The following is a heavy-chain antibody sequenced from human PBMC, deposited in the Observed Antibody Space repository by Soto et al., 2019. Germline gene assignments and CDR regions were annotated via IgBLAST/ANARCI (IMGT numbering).Heavy chain of an antibody. CDR3: ARYDYNGYYFDY. Sequence: QVQLVQSGAEVKKPGASVKVSCKASGYTFSTYYMHWVRQAPGQGYEWMGIINPSGGSTTYAQKCQGRVTMTRDTSTTTVYMELSSLKSEDTAVYCCARYDYNGYYFDYWGQGTLVTVSS. CDR1: GYTFSTYY. V-gene: IGHV1-46*01. CDR2: INPSGGST. D-gene: IGHD4-4*01. J-gene: IGHJ4*02.